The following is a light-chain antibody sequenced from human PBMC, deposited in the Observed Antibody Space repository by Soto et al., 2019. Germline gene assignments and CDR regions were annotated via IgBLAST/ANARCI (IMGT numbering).Light chain of an antibody. Sequence: ELVLTQSPATLSLSPGARATLSCRASQSVSSYLAWYQQKPGRAPRLLIYDASNRATGIPARFSGSGSGTDFTLTISSLEPEDFAVYYCQQRSNSWTFGQGTKVDIK. CDR2: DAS. V-gene: IGKV3-11*01. CDR3: QQRSNSWT. CDR1: QSVSSY. J-gene: IGKJ1*01.